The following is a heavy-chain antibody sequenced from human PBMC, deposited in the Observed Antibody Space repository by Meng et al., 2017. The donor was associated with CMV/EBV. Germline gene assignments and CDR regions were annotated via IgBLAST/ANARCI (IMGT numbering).Heavy chain of an antibody. V-gene: IGHV3-30-3*01. D-gene: IGHD3-3*01. CDR2: ISYDGSNK. J-gene: IGHJ6*02. Sequence: GESLKISCAASGFTFSSYAMHWVRQAPGKGLEWVAVISYDGSNKYYADSVKGRFTISRDNSKNTLYLQMNSLRAEDTSVYYCARDMRFSSVILRFLEWLLDGMDVWGQGTTVTVSS. CDR1: GFTFSSYA. CDR3: ARDMRFSSVILRFLEWLLDGMDV.